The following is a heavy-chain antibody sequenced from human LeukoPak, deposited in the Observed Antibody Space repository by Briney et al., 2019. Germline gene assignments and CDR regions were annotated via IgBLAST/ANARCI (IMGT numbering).Heavy chain of an antibody. CDR2: INDSGST. Sequence: PSETLSLTCALSGGSFKDHYWSSIRQSPGKGLEWIGEINDSGSTRYNPSLKSRVTILLDTSNNQFSPNLNYVTAADTSVYYCAINGATWRYWDQGTLVTVSS. J-gene: IGHJ4*02. CDR1: GGSFKDHY. V-gene: IGHV4-34*01. CDR3: AINGATWRY. D-gene: IGHD2-8*01.